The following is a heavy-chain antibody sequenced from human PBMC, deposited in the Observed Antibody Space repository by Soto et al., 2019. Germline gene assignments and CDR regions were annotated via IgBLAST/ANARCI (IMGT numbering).Heavy chain of an antibody. Sequence: PGGSLRLSCAASGFTFSSYAMSWVRQAPGKGLEWVSAISGSGGSTYYADSVKGRFAISRDNSKNTLYLQMNSLRAEDTAVYYCAKDSRGWYYFDYWGQGTLVTVSS. CDR3: AKDSRGWYYFDY. V-gene: IGHV3-23*01. D-gene: IGHD6-19*01. J-gene: IGHJ4*02. CDR1: GFTFSSYA. CDR2: ISGSGGST.